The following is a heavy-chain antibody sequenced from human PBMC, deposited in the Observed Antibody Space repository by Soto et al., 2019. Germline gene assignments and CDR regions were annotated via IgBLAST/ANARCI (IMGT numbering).Heavy chain of an antibody. V-gene: IGHV3-23*01. CDR3: ARDDSSSFYGARYGMDV. J-gene: IGHJ6*02. CDR2: ISGSGGST. Sequence: PGGSLRLSCAASGFTFSSYAMSWVRQAPGKGLEWVSTISGSGGSTYYADSVKGRFTISRDNAKNSLYLQMNSLRAEDTAVYYCARDDSSSFYGARYGMDVWGQGTTVTVSS. CDR1: GFTFSSYA. D-gene: IGHD6-13*01.